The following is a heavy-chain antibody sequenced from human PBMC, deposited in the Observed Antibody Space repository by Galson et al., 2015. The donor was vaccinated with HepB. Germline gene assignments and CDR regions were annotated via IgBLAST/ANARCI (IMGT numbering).Heavy chain of an antibody. CDR2: IWYDGSNK. Sequence: SLRLSCAASGFTFSSYGMHWVRQAPGKGLEWVAVIWYDGSNKYYADSVKGRFTISRDNSKNTLYLQMNSLRAEDTAVYYCARSGYGDYVAPAYWGQGTLVTVSS. CDR3: ARSGYGDYVAPAY. CDR1: GFTFSSYG. J-gene: IGHJ4*02. V-gene: IGHV3-33*01. D-gene: IGHD4-17*01.